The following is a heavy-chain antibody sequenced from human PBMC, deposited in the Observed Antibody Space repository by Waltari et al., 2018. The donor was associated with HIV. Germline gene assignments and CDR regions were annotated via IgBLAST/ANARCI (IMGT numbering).Heavy chain of an antibody. V-gene: IGHV3-48*04. CDR3: AREATVTRDYMDY. D-gene: IGHD4-17*01. CDR1: GFTFSSYS. Sequence: EVQLVESGGGLVQPGGSLRLSCAASGFTFSSYSMNWVRLAPGKGLEWVSYISSSSSTIYYADSVKGRFTISRDNAKNSLYLQMNSLRAEDTAVYYCAREATVTRDYMDYWGQGTLVTVSS. CDR2: ISSSSSTI. J-gene: IGHJ4*02.